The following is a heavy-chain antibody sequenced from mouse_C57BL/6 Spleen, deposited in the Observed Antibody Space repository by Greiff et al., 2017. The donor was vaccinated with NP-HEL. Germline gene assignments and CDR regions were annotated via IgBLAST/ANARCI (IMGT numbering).Heavy chain of an antibody. CDR2: ISSGSSTI. D-gene: IGHD2-2*01. V-gene: IGHV5-17*01. CDR3: ASTRGYDVLDY. J-gene: IGHJ2*01. CDR1: GFTFSDYG. Sequence: EVKVVESGGGLVKPGGSLKLSCAASGFTFSDYGMHWVRQAPEKGLEWVAYISSGSSTIYYADTVKGRFTISRDNAKNTLFLQMTSLRSEDTAMYYCASTRGYDVLDYWGQGTTLTVSS.